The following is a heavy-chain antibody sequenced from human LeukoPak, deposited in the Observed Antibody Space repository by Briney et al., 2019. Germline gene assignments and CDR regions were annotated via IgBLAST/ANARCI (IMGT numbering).Heavy chain of an antibody. J-gene: IGHJ6*03. CDR2: IFTSGTT. CDR1: GASINSGNYY. D-gene: IGHD5-18*01. Sequence: SETLSLTCSVSGASINSGNYYWAWTRQPAGKGLEWIGRIFTSGTTNYDPSFESRTTISLDTSKKQVSLNLRSVTAADTAVYYCAKGTGRWIQLWSWGNGYYYYMDVWGKGTTVTVSS. V-gene: IGHV4-61*02. CDR3: AKGTGRWIQLWSWGNGYYYYMDV.